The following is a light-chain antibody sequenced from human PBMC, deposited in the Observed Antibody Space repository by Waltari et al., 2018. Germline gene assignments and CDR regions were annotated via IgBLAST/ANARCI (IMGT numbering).Light chain of an antibody. CDR3: QSYDSSLSGSV. CDR2: GNS. V-gene: IGLV1-40*01. J-gene: IGLJ2*01. Sequence: QSGLTQPPSVSGAPGQRVTISCTGSSSNIGAGYDVHWYQLLPGTAPKLLIYGNSNRPSWVPDRFSGSKSDTSSSLAITGLQAEDEAGYYCQSYDSSLSGSVFGGGTKLTVL. CDR1: SSNIGAGYD.